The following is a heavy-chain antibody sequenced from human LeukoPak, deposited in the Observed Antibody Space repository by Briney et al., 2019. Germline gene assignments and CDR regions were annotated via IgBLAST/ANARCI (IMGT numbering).Heavy chain of an antibody. J-gene: IGHJ4*02. Sequence: PSETLSLTCTVSGGPISSYYWSWIRQPPGKGLEWIGYIYYSGSTNYNPSLKSRVTISVDTSKNQFSLKLSSVTAADTAVYYCARHRVDYYDSSGYFSALFDYWGQGTLVTVSS. D-gene: IGHD3-22*01. CDR1: GGPISSYY. V-gene: IGHV4-59*01. CDR3: ARHRVDYYDSSGYFSALFDY. CDR2: IYYSGST.